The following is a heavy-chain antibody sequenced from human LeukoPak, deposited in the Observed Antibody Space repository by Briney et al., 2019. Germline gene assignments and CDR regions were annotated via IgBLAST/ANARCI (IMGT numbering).Heavy chain of an antibody. CDR2: INHSGST. CDR3: ARGRGGFAAMVDFDY. D-gene: IGHD5-18*01. Sequence: PSEPLPLTCAVTGGSFSGYTWNWIRQPPGKGLDWIGEINHSGSTNYNPSLKSRVTIPVDASKNQFSLRLSSVTAADTDVYYGARGRGGFAAMVDFDYWGQGTLVTVSS. J-gene: IGHJ4*02. CDR1: GGSFSGYT. V-gene: IGHV4-34*01.